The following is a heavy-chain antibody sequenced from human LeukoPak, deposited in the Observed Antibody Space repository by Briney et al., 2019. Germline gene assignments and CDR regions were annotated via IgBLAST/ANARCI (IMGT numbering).Heavy chain of an antibody. V-gene: IGHV4-30-4*01. D-gene: IGHD3-22*01. Sequence: PSQTLSLTCTVSGGSISSGDYYWSWIRQPPGKGLEWIGYIYYSGSTYYNPSLKSRVTISVDTSKNQFSLKLSSVTAADTAVYYCARPHYYDSSGYSNPYYYYGMDVWGQGTTVTVSS. J-gene: IGHJ6*02. CDR3: ARPHYYDSSGYSNPYYYYGMDV. CDR2: IYYSGST. CDR1: GGSISSGDYY.